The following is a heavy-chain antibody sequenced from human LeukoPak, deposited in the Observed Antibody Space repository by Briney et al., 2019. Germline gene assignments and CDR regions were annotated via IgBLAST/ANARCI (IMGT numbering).Heavy chain of an antibody. V-gene: IGHV3-21*01. CDR1: GFTFSSYA. J-gene: IGHJ6*02. D-gene: IGHD2-2*02. CDR2: ISSSSSYI. Sequence: GGSLRLSCAASGFTFSSYAMTWVRQAPGKGLEWVSSISSSSSYIYYADSVKGRFTISRDNAKNSLYLQMNSLRAEDTAVYYCARGIGVVPAAIHYYYYGMDVWGQGTTVTVSS. CDR3: ARGIGVVPAAIHYYYYGMDV.